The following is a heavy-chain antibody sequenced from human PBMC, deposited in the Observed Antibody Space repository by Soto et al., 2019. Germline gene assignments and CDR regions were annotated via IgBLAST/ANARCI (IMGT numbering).Heavy chain of an antibody. J-gene: IGHJ5*02. Sequence: SETLSLTCTVSGASISSYYWSWIRQPPGKGLEWIGYIYYSGSTNYNPSLKSRVTISVDTSKNQFSLKLSSVTAADTAVYYCARDTGFWNYDSSGYYPGWFDPWGQGTLVTVSS. CDR3: ARDTGFWNYDSSGYYPGWFDP. CDR1: GASISSYY. D-gene: IGHD3-22*01. CDR2: IYYSGST. V-gene: IGHV4-59*01.